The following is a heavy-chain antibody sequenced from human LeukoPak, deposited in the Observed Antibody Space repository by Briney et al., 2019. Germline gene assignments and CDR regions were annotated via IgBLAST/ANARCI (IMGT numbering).Heavy chain of an antibody. D-gene: IGHD3-3*01. Sequence: GGSLRLSCAASGFTFSSYAMSWVRQAPGKGLEWVSAISGSGGSTYYADSVKGRFTISRDNSKNTLYLQMNSLRAEDTAVYYCAKRAEAHDFWSGYPRGTFDIWGQGTMVTVSS. CDR2: ISGSGGST. CDR1: GFTFSSYA. J-gene: IGHJ3*02. V-gene: IGHV3-23*01. CDR3: AKRAEAHDFWSGYPRGTFDI.